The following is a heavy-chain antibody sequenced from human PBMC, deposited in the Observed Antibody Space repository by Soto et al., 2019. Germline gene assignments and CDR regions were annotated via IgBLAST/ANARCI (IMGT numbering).Heavy chain of an antibody. CDR1: GFHFRTYW. CDR2: IKEDGSDK. J-gene: IGHJ4*02. Sequence: GGSLRLSCAASGFHFRTYWMSWVRQAPGKGLEWVANIKEDGSDKYYVDSVKGRLTVSRENAKNLLYLQLNSLRAEDTAVYYCAREGFSYGPKGAVFDHWGQGSLVTVSS. V-gene: IGHV3-7*03. CDR3: AREGFSYGPKGAVFDH. D-gene: IGHD5-18*01.